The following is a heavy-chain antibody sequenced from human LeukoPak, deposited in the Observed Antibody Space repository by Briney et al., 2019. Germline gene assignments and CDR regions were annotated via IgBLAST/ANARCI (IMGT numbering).Heavy chain of an antibody. Sequence: SETLSLTCDVSGGSISNTNWWSWVRQPPGQGLEWIGRIYTSGRTNYNPSLKSRVTMSVDTSKNQFSLKMSSVTAADTAVYYCASSYSGSLGLKIDYWGQGTLVTVSS. CDR2: IYTSGRT. V-gene: IGHV4-4*02. CDR1: GGSISNTNW. D-gene: IGHD1-26*01. CDR3: ASSYSGSLGLKIDY. J-gene: IGHJ4*02.